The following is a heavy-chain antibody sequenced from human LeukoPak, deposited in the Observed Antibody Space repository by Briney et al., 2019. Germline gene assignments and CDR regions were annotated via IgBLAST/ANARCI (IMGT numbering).Heavy chain of an antibody. CDR2: IYDSGST. V-gene: IGHV4-59*08. CDR3: ARRTPDNYDSSGYSSGGPFDY. Sequence: SETLSLTCTVSGGSISSYYWSWIRQPPGKGLEWIGYIYDSGSTNYNPSLKSRVTISVDTSKNQFSLKLSSVTAADTAVYYCARRTPDNYDSSGYSSGGPFDYWGQGTLVTVSS. CDR1: GGSISSYY. D-gene: IGHD3-22*01. J-gene: IGHJ4*02.